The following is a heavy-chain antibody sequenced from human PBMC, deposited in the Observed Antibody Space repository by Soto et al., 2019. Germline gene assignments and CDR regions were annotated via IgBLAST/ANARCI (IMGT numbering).Heavy chain of an antibody. V-gene: IGHV3-30*18. J-gene: IGHJ4*01. CDR3: AKEGGFTVFGVATHFDY. D-gene: IGHD3-3*01. CDR1: GFTLSNYG. CDR2: KSFDGNFE. Sequence: PGGSLRLSCAASGFTLSNYGMHWVRQAPGKGLEWVAVKSFDGNFESYADSVKGRFTISRDNSKNTLYLQMNSLRAEDTAVYYCAKEGGFTVFGVATHFDYWGQGTLVTVSS.